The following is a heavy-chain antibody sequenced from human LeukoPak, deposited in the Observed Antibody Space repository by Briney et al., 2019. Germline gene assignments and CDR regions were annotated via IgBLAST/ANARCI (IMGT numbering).Heavy chain of an antibody. D-gene: IGHD6-19*01. CDR2: ISAYNGNT. Sequence: ASVKVSCKASGCTFTSYGISWVRQAPGQGLEWMGWISAYNGNTNYAQKLQGGVTMTTDTSTSTAYMELRSLRSDDTAVYYCARGDGGFTGYSSGWYGDYFDYWGQGTLVTVSS. CDR3: ARGDGGFTGYSSGWYGDYFDY. CDR1: GCTFTSYG. V-gene: IGHV1-18*01. J-gene: IGHJ4*02.